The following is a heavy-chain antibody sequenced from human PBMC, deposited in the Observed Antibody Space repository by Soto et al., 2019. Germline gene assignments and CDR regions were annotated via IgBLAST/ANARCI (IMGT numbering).Heavy chain of an antibody. CDR2: ISGSGGST. CDR3: AKDLDRITMIAVTFDY. CDR1: GFTFSSYA. V-gene: IGHV3-23*01. D-gene: IGHD3-22*01. Sequence: EVQLLESGGGLVQPGGSLRLSCAASGFTFSSYAMSWVRQAPGKGLEWVSAISGSGGSTYYADSVKGRFTISRDNSKNTLYLQMNSLRAEDTAVYYCAKDLDRITMIAVTFDYWGQGTLVTVSS. J-gene: IGHJ4*02.